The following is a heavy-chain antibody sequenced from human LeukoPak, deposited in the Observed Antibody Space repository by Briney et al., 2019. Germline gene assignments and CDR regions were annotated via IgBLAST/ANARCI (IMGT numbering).Heavy chain of an antibody. CDR3: ARDGAGSHDAFDI. CDR2: ISGSGGST. CDR1: GFTFSSYS. Sequence: GGSLRLSCAASGFTFSSYSMSWVRQAPGKGLEWVSAISGSGGSTYYADSVKGRFTISRDNSKNTLYLQMNSLRAEDTAVYYCARDGAGSHDAFDIWGQGTMVAVSS. D-gene: IGHD1-26*01. V-gene: IGHV3-23*01. J-gene: IGHJ3*02.